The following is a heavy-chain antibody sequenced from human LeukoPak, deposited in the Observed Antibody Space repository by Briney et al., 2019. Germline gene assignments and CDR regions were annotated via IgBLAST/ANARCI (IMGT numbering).Heavy chain of an antibody. CDR1: GFTFSSYS. V-gene: IGHV3-21*01. CDR3: ARDYELATIYFDY. Sequence: PGGSLRLSCAASGFTFSSYSMNWVRQAPGKGLEWVSSISSSSSYIYYADSVKGRFTISRDSAKDSLYLQMNSLRAEDTAVYYCARDYELATIYFDYWGQGTLVTVSS. J-gene: IGHJ4*02. D-gene: IGHD5-12*01. CDR2: ISSSSSYI.